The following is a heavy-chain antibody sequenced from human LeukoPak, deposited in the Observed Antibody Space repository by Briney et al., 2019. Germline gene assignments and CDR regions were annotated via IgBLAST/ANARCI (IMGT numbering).Heavy chain of an antibody. D-gene: IGHD3-10*01. CDR1: GGSISTTNYY. V-gene: IGHV4-39*07. J-gene: IGHJ5*02. Sequence: SETLSLTCTVSGGSISTTNYYWGWIRQSPGKGLEWFGCVYYSGSTYYNPSLKSRVTISVDTSQNQFSLQLTSVTAADTAVYYCARGDYGSGTYLRGSWGQGILVTVSP. CDR2: VYYSGST. CDR3: ARGDYGSGTYLRGS.